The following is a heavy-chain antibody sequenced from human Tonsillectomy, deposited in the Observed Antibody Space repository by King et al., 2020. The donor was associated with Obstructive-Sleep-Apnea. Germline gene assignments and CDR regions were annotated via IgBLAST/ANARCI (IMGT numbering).Heavy chain of an antibody. V-gene: IGHV3-33*01. D-gene: IGHD2-8*02. CDR3: ARRGECTGGGCPKPFDS. CDR2: IWYDGNNK. J-gene: IGHJ4*02. CDR1: GFTFSDYD. Sequence: LQLVQSGGGVVQPGQSLRLSCAASGFTFSDYDFHWVRQTPGKGLEWVAVIWYDGNNKYYSDSVKGRFTVSRDNSQNTLYLHMNSLTAEDTATYFCARRGECTGGGCPKPFDSWGQGTLVTVSS.